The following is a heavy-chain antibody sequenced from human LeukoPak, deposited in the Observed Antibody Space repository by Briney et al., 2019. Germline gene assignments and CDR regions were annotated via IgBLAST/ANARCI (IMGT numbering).Heavy chain of an antibody. CDR3: ARVDGDYGDNWFDP. Sequence: SETLSLTCAVYGGSFSGYYWSWIRQPPGKGLEWIGYIYYSGSTNYNPSLKSRVTISLDTSKNQFSLKLSSVTAADTAVYYCARVDGDYGDNWFDPWGQGTLVTVSS. CDR2: IYYSGST. J-gene: IGHJ5*02. V-gene: IGHV4-59*01. CDR1: GGSFSGYY. D-gene: IGHD4-17*01.